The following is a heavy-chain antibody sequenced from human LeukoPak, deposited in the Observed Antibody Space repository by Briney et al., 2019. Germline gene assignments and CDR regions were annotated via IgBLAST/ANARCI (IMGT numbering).Heavy chain of an antibody. CDR2: MSYDGSKK. D-gene: IGHD2-21*02. CDR1: GFTFSSYG. CDR3: AKGRTAYCSGDCYLLDY. J-gene: IGHJ4*02. Sequence: GGSLRLSCAASGFTFSSYGMHWVRQAPGKGLEWVAFMSYDGSKKYYADSVKGRFTISRDNSKNTLYLQMNNLRPEDTTVYYCAKGRTAYCSGDCYLLDYWGLGTLVTVSS. V-gene: IGHV3-30*02.